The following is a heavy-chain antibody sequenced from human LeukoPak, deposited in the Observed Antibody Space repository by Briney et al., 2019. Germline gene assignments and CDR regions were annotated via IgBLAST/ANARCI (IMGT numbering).Heavy chain of an antibody. D-gene: IGHD3-10*01. J-gene: IGHJ4*02. Sequence: SETLSLTCTVSGGSISGYYWSWIRQPPGKGLEWIGYIYYSGSTYYNPSLKSRVTISVDTSKNQFSLKLSSVTAADTAVYYCARSSGRLLGVWEYWGQGTLVTVSS. CDR1: GGSISGYY. CDR2: IYYSGST. V-gene: IGHV4-59*12. CDR3: ARSSGRLLGVWEY.